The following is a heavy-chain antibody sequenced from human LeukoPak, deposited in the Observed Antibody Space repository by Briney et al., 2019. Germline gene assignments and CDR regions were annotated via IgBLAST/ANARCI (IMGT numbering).Heavy chain of an antibody. D-gene: IGHD2-2*01. Sequence: SGTLSLTCAVSGGSISSSNWWTWVRPPPGKGLEWVGEIFHSGSTNHNPSLKSRVTISVDKSKNQFSLKLSSVTAADTAVYYCARANLVVVPTAIYYYGMDVWGKGTTVTVSS. V-gene: IGHV4-4*02. CDR1: GGSISSSNW. CDR2: IFHSGST. CDR3: ARANLVVVPTAIYYYGMDV. J-gene: IGHJ6*04.